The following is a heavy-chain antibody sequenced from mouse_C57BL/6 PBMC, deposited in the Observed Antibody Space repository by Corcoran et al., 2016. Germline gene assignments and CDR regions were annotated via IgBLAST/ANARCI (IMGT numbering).Heavy chain of an antibody. D-gene: IGHD1-1*01. CDR3: ARNYYYGSSYLDAMDY. Sequence: EVQLQQSGPELVKPGASVKISCKASGYTFTDYYMNWVKQSHGKSLEWIGDINPNNGGTSYNQKFKGKATLTVDKSSSTAYMELRSLTSEDSAVYYCARNYYYGSSYLDAMDYWGQGTSVTVSS. CDR2: INPNNGGT. J-gene: IGHJ4*01. CDR1: GYTFTDYY. V-gene: IGHV1-26*01.